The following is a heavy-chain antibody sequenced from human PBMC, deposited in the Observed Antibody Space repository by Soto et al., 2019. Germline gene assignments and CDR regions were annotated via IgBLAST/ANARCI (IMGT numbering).Heavy chain of an antibody. D-gene: IGHD2-21*02. Sequence: QVQLVQSGAEVKKPGSSVKVSCKASGGTFSSYAISWVRQAPGQGLEWMGGIIPIFGTANYAQKFHGRVTITADESTSTDYMELSSLRSEDTAVYYCARGLRSLREVTAIDYWGQGTLVTVSS. J-gene: IGHJ4*02. CDR1: GGTFSSYA. CDR2: IIPIFGTA. V-gene: IGHV1-69*12. CDR3: ARGLRSLREVTAIDY.